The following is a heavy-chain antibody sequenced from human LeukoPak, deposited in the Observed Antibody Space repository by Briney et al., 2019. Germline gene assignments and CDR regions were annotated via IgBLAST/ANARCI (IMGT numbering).Heavy chain of an antibody. CDR1: GGSVSSGSYY. Sequence: SETLSLTCTVSGGSVSSGSYYWSWIRQPPGKGLRWIGYIYSSGSTNYNPSIKGRVTISVDTSKNQFSLKLSSVTAADTAVYYCARSGGSWPYGMDVWGQGTTVTVSS. J-gene: IGHJ6*02. CDR2: IYSSGST. V-gene: IGHV4-61*01. D-gene: IGHD6-13*01. CDR3: ARSGGSWPYGMDV.